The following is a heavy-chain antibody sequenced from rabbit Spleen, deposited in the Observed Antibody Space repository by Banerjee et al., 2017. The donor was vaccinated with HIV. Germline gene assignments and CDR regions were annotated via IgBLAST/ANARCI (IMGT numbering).Heavy chain of an antibody. J-gene: IGHJ6*01. CDR2: AYAGSSGST. Sequence: QSLEESGGGLVKPGASLTLTCKASGFSFNSGYDMCWVRQAPGKGLEWVACAYAGSSGSTYSATWAKGRFTISKSSSTTVTLQMTSLTDAGTATYFCARDSGTSFSTYGMDLWGQGTLVTVS. V-gene: IGHV1S40*01. CDR1: GFSFNSGYD. CDR3: ARDSGTSFSTYGMDL. D-gene: IGHD8-1*01.